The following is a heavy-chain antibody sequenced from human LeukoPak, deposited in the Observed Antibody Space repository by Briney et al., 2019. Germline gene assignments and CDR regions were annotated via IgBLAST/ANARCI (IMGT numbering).Heavy chain of an antibody. J-gene: IGHJ4*02. D-gene: IGHD2-21*02. Sequence: TSVKVSCKASGYALTNYYMSWVRQAPGQGPEWMGAIDPSSGNTQFAPKFEGRVTVTTDTSTSTVYMEMSSLRSEDTAVYYCARAGCGGDCYWHDYWGQGTLVTVSS. CDR3: ARAGCGGDCYWHDY. CDR1: GYALTNYY. V-gene: IGHV1-46*01. CDR2: IDPSSGNT.